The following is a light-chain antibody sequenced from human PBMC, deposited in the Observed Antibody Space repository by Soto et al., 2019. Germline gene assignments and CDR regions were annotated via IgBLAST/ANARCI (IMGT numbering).Light chain of an antibody. CDR1: QSVLYSSNNKNY. V-gene: IGKV4-1*01. Sequence: DIVMTQSPDSLAVSLGERATFNCKSSQSVLYSSNNKNYIAWYQQKPGQPPKLLIYWASTRESGVPDRFSGSGSGTDFTLTISSLQAEDVAVYYCQQYYGSPLTFGGGTKVDIK. CDR2: WAS. J-gene: IGKJ4*01. CDR3: QQYYGSPLT.